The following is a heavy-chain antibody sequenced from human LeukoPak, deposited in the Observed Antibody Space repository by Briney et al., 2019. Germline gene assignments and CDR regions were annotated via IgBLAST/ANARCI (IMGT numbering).Heavy chain of an antibody. Sequence: ASVKVSCKASGHTFTGYYMHWVRQAPGQGLEWMGWINPNSGGTNYAQRFQGRATMTRDTSISTAYMELSRLRSDDTAVYYCARERRPHSYGSFIGDYWGQGTLVSVSS. D-gene: IGHD5-18*01. CDR2: INPNSGGT. CDR3: ARERRPHSYGSFIGDY. CDR1: GHTFTGYY. V-gene: IGHV1-2*02. J-gene: IGHJ4*02.